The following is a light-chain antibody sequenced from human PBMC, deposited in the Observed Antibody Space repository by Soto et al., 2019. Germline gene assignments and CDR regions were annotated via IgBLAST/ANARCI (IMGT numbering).Light chain of an antibody. CDR1: QSLTSNY. CDR3: QQYGSSPIT. V-gene: IGKV3-20*01. J-gene: IGKJ5*01. Sequence: DIVLTQSPGTLSLSPGERATLSCRASQSLTSNYFAWYQQKAGQAPKVLIYGASSRATDIPDRFSGSGSGTDFTLTISRLEPEDFAVYYCQQYGSSPITFGQGTRLEIK. CDR2: GAS.